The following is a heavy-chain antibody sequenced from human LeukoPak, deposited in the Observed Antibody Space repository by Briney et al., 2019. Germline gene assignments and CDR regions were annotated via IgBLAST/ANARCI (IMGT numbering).Heavy chain of an antibody. D-gene: IGHD6-19*01. J-gene: IGHJ4*02. CDR2: ISSSGSTI. CDR3: ARDLAFNFLAVADNGLFDY. Sequence: PGGSLRLSCAASGFTFSSYEMNWVRQAPGKGLEWVSYISSSGSTIYYADSVKGRFTISRDNAKNSLYLQMNSLRAEDTAVYYCARDLAFNFLAVADNGLFDYWGQGTLVTVSS. CDR1: GFTFSSYE. V-gene: IGHV3-48*03.